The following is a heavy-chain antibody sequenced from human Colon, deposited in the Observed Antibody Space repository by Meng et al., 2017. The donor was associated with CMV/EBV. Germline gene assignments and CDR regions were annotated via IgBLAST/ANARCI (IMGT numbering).Heavy chain of an antibody. D-gene: IGHD2-21*02. CDR1: YNFTTYP. J-gene: IGHJ4*02. V-gene: IGHV1-3*01. CDR2: INPANDNT. CDR3: ARDRTDLVCLHDCWLDY. Sequence: YNFTTYPIHWVRQAPGQRLEWMGWINPANDNTKYSQDFQGRLTISGDTSASKVYMELYILGSEDTAVYFCARDRTDLVCLHDCWLDYWGQGTLVTVSS.